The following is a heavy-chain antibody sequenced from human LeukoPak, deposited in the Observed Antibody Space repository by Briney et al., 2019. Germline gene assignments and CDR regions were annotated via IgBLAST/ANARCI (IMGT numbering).Heavy chain of an antibody. J-gene: IGHJ4*02. V-gene: IGHV4-34*01. CDR1: GESFVGYY. CDR2: IDYTGST. CDR3: ARTRYYYNSRSYGAPYYFDY. Sequence: SETLSLTCAVYGESFVGYYWTWIRQPPGKGLEWIGEIDYTGSTYYNPSLKSRVTISVDTSKNQFSLKLSSVTAADTAVYYCARTRYYYNSRSYGAPYYFDYWGQGTLVTVSS. D-gene: IGHD3-10*01.